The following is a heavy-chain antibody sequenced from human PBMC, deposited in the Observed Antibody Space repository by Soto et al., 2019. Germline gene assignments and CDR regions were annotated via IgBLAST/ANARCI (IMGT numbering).Heavy chain of an antibody. Sequence: ASVKVSCKTSGFSFTGYYIHWLRQAPGQGLEWMGWINAHSGGTEYAQKFQGRVTLTRDTSIATAYLTLTSLTSDDTALYYCAKDLTRQLAYWLDPWGQGTQVTVSS. J-gene: IGHJ5*02. D-gene: IGHD6-6*01. CDR2: INAHSGGT. V-gene: IGHV1-2*02. CDR1: GFSFTGYY. CDR3: AKDLTRQLAYWLDP.